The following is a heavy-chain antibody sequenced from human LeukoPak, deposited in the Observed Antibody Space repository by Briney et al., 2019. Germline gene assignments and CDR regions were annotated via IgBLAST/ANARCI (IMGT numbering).Heavy chain of an antibody. V-gene: IGHV3-23*01. J-gene: IGHJ6*03. D-gene: IGHD3-3*01. Sequence: PGGSLRLSCAASGFTFSSYAMSWVRQAPGKGLEWVSAISGSGGSTYYADSVKGRFTISRDNSKNTLYLQMNSLRAEDTAVYYGAQVNEWLASGYVDVCGKGTTVTVSS. CDR2: ISGSGGST. CDR3: AQVNEWLASGYVDV. CDR1: GFTFSSYA.